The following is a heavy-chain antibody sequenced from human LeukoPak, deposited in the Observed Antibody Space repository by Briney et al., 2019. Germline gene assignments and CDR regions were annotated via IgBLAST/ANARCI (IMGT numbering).Heavy chain of an antibody. CDR2: IHTSGST. Sequence: SETLSLTCTVSGGPISNYHWSWIRQPAGKGLEWIGQIHTSGSTNYNPPLKSRVSMSIDTTEDQVSLTIRSVTAADTAFYYCARRDISSGWSFDYWGQGTLVTVSS. CDR1: GGPISNYH. CDR3: ARRDISSGWSFDY. V-gene: IGHV4-4*07. D-gene: IGHD6-19*01. J-gene: IGHJ4*02.